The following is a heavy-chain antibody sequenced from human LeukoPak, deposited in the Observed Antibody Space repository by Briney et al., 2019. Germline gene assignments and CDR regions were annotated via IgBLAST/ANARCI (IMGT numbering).Heavy chain of an antibody. D-gene: IGHD3-22*01. CDR1: GGSISSGSYY. CDR2: IYTSGST. J-gene: IGHJ3*02. Sequence: PSQTLSLTCTVSGGSISSGSYYWSWIRQPAGTGLEWIGRIYTSGSTNYNPSLKSRVTISVDTSKNQFSLELSSVTAADTAVYYCARGIVADAFDIWGQGTMVTVSS. CDR3: ARGIVADAFDI. V-gene: IGHV4-61*02.